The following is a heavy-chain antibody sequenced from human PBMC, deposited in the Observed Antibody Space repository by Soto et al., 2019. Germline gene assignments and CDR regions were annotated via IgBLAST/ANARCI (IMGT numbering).Heavy chain of an antibody. J-gene: IGHJ6*02. CDR1: GGTFSSYA. CDR2: IIPIFGTA. Sequence: QVQLVQSGAEVKKPGSSVKVSCKASGGTFSSYAISWVRQAPGQGLEWMGGIIPIFGTANYAQKFQGRVKITADKSTSTAYMELSSLRSEDTAVYYCARAISSPTTNYYGMDVWGQGTTVTVSS. CDR3: ARAISSPTTNYYGMDV. V-gene: IGHV1-69*06.